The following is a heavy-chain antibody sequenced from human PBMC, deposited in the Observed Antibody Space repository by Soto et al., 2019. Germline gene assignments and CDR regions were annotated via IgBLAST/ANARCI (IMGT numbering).Heavy chain of an antibody. CDR3: ANLHRDYNWNDPGYYYGMDV. J-gene: IGHJ6*02. Sequence: QVQLVESGGGVVQPGRSLRLSCAASGFTFSSYGMHWVRQAPGKGLEWVAVISYDGSNKYYADSVKGRFTISRDNSKNTLYLQMNSLRAEDTAVYYCANLHRDYNWNDPGYYYGMDVWGQGTTVTVSS. D-gene: IGHD1-1*01. V-gene: IGHV3-30*18. CDR1: GFTFSSYG. CDR2: ISYDGSNK.